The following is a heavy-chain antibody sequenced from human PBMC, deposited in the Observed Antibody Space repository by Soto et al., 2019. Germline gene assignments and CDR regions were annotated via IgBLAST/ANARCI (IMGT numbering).Heavy chain of an antibody. Sequence: SFPSSGSTFTSYGISWVRPAPFQGLEWMGWISAYNGNTNYAQKLQGRVTMTTDTSTSTAYMELRSLRSDDTAVYYCARDFTMIVVGGPFDPWGQGTLVTVSS. CDR3: ARDFTMIVVGGPFDP. CDR1: GSTFTSYG. V-gene: IGHV1-18*01. CDR2: ISAYNGNT. J-gene: IGHJ5*02. D-gene: IGHD3-22*01.